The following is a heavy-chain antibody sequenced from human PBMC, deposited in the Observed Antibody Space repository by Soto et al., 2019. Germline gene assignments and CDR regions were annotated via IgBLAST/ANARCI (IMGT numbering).Heavy chain of an antibody. CDR3: ATGYYDILTGYLSPPLMDV. D-gene: IGHD3-9*01. CDR2: IYPGDSDT. V-gene: IGHV5-51*01. J-gene: IGHJ6*04. CDR1: GYSFTSYW. Sequence: GESLKISCKGSGYSFTSYWIGWVRQMPGKGLEWMGIIYPGDSDTRYSPSFQGQVTISADKSISTAYLQWSSLKASDTAMYYCATGYYDILTGYLSPPLMDVWGKGTTVTVSS.